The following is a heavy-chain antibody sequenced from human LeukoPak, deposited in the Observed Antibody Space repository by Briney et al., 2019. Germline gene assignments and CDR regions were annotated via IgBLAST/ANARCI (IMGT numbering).Heavy chain of an antibody. J-gene: IGHJ4*02. CDR3: ARVEILTGYYTTDY. Sequence: GGSLRLSCAASGFTFSSYSMNWVRQAPGKGLEWVSSISSSSSYTYYADSVKGRFTISRDNAKNSLYLQMNSLRAEDTAVYYCARVEILTGYYTTDYWGQGTLVTVSS. V-gene: IGHV3-21*01. D-gene: IGHD3-9*01. CDR1: GFTFSSYS. CDR2: ISSSSSYT.